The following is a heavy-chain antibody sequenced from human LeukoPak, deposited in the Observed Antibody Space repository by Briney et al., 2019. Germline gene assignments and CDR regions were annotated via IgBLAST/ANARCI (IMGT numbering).Heavy chain of an antibody. CDR2: IYSGGST. Sequence: GGSLRLSCAASGFTVSSNYMSWVRQAPGKGLEGVSVIYSGGSTYYADSVKGRFTISRDNSKNTLYLQMNSLRAEDTAVYYCARDSSGYDAFDIWGQGTMVTVSS. CDR3: ARDSSGYDAFDI. D-gene: IGHD3-22*01. CDR1: GFTVSSNY. J-gene: IGHJ3*02. V-gene: IGHV3-66*02.